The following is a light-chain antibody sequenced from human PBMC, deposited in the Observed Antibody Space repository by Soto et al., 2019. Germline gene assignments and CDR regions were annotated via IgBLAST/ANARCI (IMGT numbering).Light chain of an antibody. Sequence: EIVMRQSPATLSVSPGERATLSCRASQSVSSNLAWYQQKPGQAPRLLIYGASTRATGIPARFSGSGSGTEFTLTISSRQSEDFAVYYCQQYNNWPPRSTFGGGTKVEL. CDR2: GAS. J-gene: IGKJ4*01. CDR3: QQYNNWPPRST. V-gene: IGKV3-15*01. CDR1: QSVSSN.